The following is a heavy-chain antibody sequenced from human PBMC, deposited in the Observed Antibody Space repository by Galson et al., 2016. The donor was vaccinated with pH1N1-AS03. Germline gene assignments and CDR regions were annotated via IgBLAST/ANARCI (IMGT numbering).Heavy chain of an antibody. J-gene: IGHJ6*02. Sequence: LRLSCAASGFTFSMSYIHWVRQAPGRGLEWVSRISNDGRNVRYADFVKGRFAVSRDNAKNTVFLQMNSLRADDTAVYFCARRNPNPNFAIWYQHDYGMDVWGQGTPVTVSS. D-gene: IGHD2-2*01. CDR1: GFTFSMSY. CDR3: ARRNPNPNFAIWYQHDYGMDV. CDR2: ISNDGRNV. V-gene: IGHV3-74*01.